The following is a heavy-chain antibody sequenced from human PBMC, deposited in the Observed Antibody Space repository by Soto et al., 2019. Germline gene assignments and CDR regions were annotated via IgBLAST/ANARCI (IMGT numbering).Heavy chain of an antibody. CDR1: GYRFSNFY. V-gene: IGHV1-46*01. CDR3: ARGAVVVPNGLIAGMDV. J-gene: IGHJ6*02. D-gene: IGHD2-15*01. Sequence: ASVKVSCKSSGYRFSNFYVHWVRQAPGQGLEWMGIIDPSSGTTSYTQKFQERVTMTRDTSMSTVYMELSRLRSEDTAVYYCARGAVVVPNGLIAGMDVWGLGTTVTVS. CDR2: IDPSSGTT.